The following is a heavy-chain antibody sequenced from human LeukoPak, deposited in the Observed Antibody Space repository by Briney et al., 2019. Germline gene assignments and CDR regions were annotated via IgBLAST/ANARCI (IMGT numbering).Heavy chain of an antibody. D-gene: IGHD3-22*01. CDR1: GYTFTSYY. Sequence: ASVKVSCKASGYTFTSYYMHWVRQAPGQGLEWMGIINPSGGSTSYAQKFQGRVTMTRNTSISTAYMELSSLRSEDTAVYYCARVGTMIVGAFGYWGQGTLVTVSS. J-gene: IGHJ4*02. CDR2: INPSGGST. V-gene: IGHV1-46*01. CDR3: ARVGTMIVGAFGY.